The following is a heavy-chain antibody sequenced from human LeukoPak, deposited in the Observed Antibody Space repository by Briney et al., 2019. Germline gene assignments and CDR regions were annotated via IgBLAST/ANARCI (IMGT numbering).Heavy chain of an antibody. CDR3: ARERYYYDSSGYYFL. J-gene: IGHJ4*02. Sequence: PGGSLRLSCAASGFTFSSYSMNWVRQAPGKGLEWVSYISSSGSTIYYADSVKGRFTISRDNAKNSLYLQMNSLRAEDTAVYYCARERYYYDSSGYYFLWGQGTLVTVSS. D-gene: IGHD3-22*01. V-gene: IGHV3-48*04. CDR1: GFTFSSYS. CDR2: ISSSGSTI.